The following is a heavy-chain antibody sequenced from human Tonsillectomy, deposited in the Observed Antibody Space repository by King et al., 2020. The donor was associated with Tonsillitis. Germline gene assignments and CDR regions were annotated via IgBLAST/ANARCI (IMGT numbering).Heavy chain of an antibody. CDR3: AREGLVWGSYRYTPSGAFDI. J-gene: IGHJ3*02. CDR2: INWNGGST. D-gene: IGHD3-16*02. Sequence: VQLVESGGGGVRPGGSLRRSCAASGCTFDYYGMSWGRQAPGKGLEWVSGINWNGGSTGYDDFVKGRFTISRDNAKNSLYLQMNSLRAEDTALYYCAREGLVWGSYRYTPSGAFDIWGQGTMVTVSS. CDR1: GCTFDYYG. V-gene: IGHV3-20*04.